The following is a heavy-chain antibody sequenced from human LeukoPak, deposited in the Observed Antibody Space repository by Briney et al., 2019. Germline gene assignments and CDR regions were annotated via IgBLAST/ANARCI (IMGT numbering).Heavy chain of an antibody. Sequence: PGGSLRLSCAASGFTFSSYWMHWVRQAPGKGLVWVSRINSDGSSTSYADSVKGRFTISRDNAKNTLYLQMNSLIAEDTAVYYCARARVDIVATIGYYFDYWGQGTLVTVSS. D-gene: IGHD5-12*01. J-gene: IGHJ4*02. CDR3: ARARVDIVATIGYYFDY. CDR1: GFTFSSYW. CDR2: INSDGSST. V-gene: IGHV3-74*01.